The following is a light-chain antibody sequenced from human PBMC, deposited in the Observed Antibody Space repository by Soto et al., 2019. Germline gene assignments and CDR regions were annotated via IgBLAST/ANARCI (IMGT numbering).Light chain of an antibody. V-gene: IGKV1-33*01. Sequence: DIQMTQSPSSLSASVGARVSITCQASQDIRTSLSWFQQKPGRAPKLLIYGASNLETGVPSRFRGSGSGRDFTFTTSSLQPEDIATYYCQQYDNLPPFTFGPGTKVDIK. CDR3: QQYDNLPPFT. CDR1: QDIRTS. J-gene: IGKJ3*01. CDR2: GAS.